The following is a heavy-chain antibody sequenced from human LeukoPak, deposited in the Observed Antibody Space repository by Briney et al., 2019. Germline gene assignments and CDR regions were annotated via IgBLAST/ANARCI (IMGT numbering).Heavy chain of an antibody. CDR2: ISANNGNT. V-gene: IGHV1-18*01. Sequence: ASVKVTCKASGYTFSGFGFSWVRLAPGQGLEWMGWISANNGNTNYAQKLQGRVTMTTDTSTSTAYMELRSLRSDDTAVYYCAREIPYPDCTSSGCYGPCDYWGQGTLVTVSS. CDR1: GYTFSGFG. CDR3: AREIPYPDCTSSGCYGPCDY. D-gene: IGHD2-2*01. J-gene: IGHJ4*02.